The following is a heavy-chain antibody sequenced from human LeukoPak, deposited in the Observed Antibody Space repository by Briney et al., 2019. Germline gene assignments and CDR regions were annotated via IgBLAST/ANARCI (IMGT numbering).Heavy chain of an antibody. Sequence: KPSETLSLTCTVSGGSISSYYWSWIRQPPGKGLEWIGYIYTSGSTNYNPSLKSRVTISVDTSKNQFSLKLSSVTAADTAVYYCARQGVPPYCYYYMDVWGKGTTVTVSS. J-gene: IGHJ6*03. CDR1: GGSISSYY. CDR2: IYTSGST. D-gene: IGHD2-2*01. CDR3: ARQGVPPYCYYYMDV. V-gene: IGHV4-4*09.